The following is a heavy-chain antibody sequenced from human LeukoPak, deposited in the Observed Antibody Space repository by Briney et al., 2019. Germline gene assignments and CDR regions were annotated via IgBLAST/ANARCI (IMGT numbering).Heavy chain of an antibody. J-gene: IGHJ4*02. CDR1: GGSFSGYY. V-gene: IGHV4-34*01. D-gene: IGHD3-10*01. CDR3: ARDLAGYFDY. Sequence: SETLSLTCAVYGGSFSGYYWSWIRQPPGKGLEWIGEINHSGSTNYNPSLKSRVTISVDTSKNQFSLKLSSVTAVDTAVYYCARDLAGYFDYWGQGTLVTVSS. CDR2: INHSGST.